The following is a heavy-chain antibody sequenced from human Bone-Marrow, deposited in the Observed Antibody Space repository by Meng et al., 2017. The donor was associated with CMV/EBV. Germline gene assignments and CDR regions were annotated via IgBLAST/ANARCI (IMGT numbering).Heavy chain of an antibody. D-gene: IGHD3-10*01. J-gene: IGHJ4*02. CDR1: SDTCTQIG. Sequence: SWKASSDTCTQIGNVWVRQSPGQGLQYMGGISLYNGNASYAQSLQGRVTMTTDTSASTAYMELRSLGSDDTTVYYCARISYGVNLLDSWGQGTLVTVSS. CDR2: ISLYNGNA. CDR3: ARISYGVNLLDS. V-gene: IGHV1-18*01.